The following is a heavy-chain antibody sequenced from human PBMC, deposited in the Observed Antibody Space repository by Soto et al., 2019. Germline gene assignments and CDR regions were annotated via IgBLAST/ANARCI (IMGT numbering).Heavy chain of an antibody. CDR2: ISGSGGST. D-gene: IGHD3-9*01. CDR1: GFTFSSYA. CDR3: AKDLPSHYYDILTGYYSLDY. V-gene: IGHV3-23*01. Sequence: GGSLRLSCAASGFTFSSYAMSWVRQAPGKGLEWVSAISGSGGSTYYADSVKGRFTISRDNSKNTLYLQMNSLRAEDTAVYYCAKDLPSHYYDILTGYYSLDYWGQGTLVTVSS. J-gene: IGHJ4*02.